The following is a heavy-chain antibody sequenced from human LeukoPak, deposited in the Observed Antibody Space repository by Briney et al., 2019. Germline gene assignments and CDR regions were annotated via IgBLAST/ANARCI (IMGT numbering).Heavy chain of an antibody. D-gene: IGHD6-13*01. Sequence: GGSLRLSCTASGFTFGDYAMSWVRQAPGKGLEWVGFIRSKAYGGTTEYAASVKGRFTISRDDSKSIAYLQMNSLKTEDTAVYNCTRARYSSSWSYSGSSSYYYMDVWGKGTTVTVSS. CDR1: GFTFGDYA. CDR2: IRSKAYGGTT. J-gene: IGHJ6*03. CDR3: TRARYSSSWSYSGSSSYYYMDV. V-gene: IGHV3-49*04.